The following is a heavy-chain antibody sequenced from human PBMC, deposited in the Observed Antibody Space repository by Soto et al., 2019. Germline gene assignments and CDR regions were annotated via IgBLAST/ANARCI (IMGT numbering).Heavy chain of an antibody. CDR1: GGTFSSYA. CDR2: IIPIFGTA. D-gene: IGHD3-10*01. CDR3: AREGPPYYYGSGSYYPYYYYYGMDV. Sequence: QVQLVQSGAEVKKPGSSVKVSCKASGGTFSSYAISWVRQAPGQGLEWMGGIIPIFGTANYAQKFQGRVTITADESTSTANMELSSLRSEDTAVYYCAREGPPYYYGSGSYYPYYYYYGMDVWGQGTTVTVSS. V-gene: IGHV1-69*01. J-gene: IGHJ6*02.